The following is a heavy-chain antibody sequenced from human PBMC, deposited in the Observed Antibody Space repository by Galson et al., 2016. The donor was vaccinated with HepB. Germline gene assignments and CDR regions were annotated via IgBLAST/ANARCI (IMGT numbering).Heavy chain of an antibody. D-gene: IGHD5-18*01. V-gene: IGHV3-49*03. CDR2: IRSKDYDGTT. J-gene: IGHJ4*02. CDR3: ARGRLGTAMDSYYFDY. CDR1: GFTFGDYP. Sequence: SLRLSCATSGFTFGDYPMSWFRQAPGRGLEWVSFIRSKDYDGTTEYAASVKGRVTFSRDDSKSIAYLQMNSLRTEDTVVYYCARGRLGTAMDSYYFDYWGQGTLVTVSS.